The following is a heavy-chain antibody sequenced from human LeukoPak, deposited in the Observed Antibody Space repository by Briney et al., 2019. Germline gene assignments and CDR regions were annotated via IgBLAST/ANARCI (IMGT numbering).Heavy chain of an antibody. CDR2: IRYDGSNK. V-gene: IGHV3-30*02. CDR3: AKNGDRGAYCTGGTGYPYFYYYMDV. Sequence: GGSLRLSCAASGFTFSSYGMHWVRQAPGKGLEWVAFIRYDGSNKYYADSVKGRFTISRDNSKNTLYLQMNSLRAEDTAIYYCAKNGDRGAYCTGGTGYPYFYYYMDVWGKGTTVTI. J-gene: IGHJ6*03. D-gene: IGHD2-15*01. CDR1: GFTFSSYG.